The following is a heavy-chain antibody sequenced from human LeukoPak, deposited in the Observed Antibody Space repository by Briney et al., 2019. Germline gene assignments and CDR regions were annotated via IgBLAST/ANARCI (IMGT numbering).Heavy chain of an antibody. Sequence: SETLSLTCAVSGGSFSRSNWWNWVRQPPGKGLEWIGEIHHSGSTNYNPSLKSRVTMSVDKSKNQFSLKLSSVTAADTAVYYCARTEAFCSDTSCSNWFDPWGQGTLVTVSS. CDR2: IHHSGST. J-gene: IGHJ5*02. V-gene: IGHV4-4*02. D-gene: IGHD2-2*01. CDR3: ARTEAFCSDTSCSNWFDP. CDR1: GGSFSRSNW.